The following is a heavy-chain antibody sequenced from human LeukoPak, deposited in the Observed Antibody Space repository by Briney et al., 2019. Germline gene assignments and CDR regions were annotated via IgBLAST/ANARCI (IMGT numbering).Heavy chain of an antibody. Sequence: ASVKVSCKASGYTFTGYYMHWVRQAPGQGLEWMGWINPNSGGTKYAQKFQGRVTMTRDTSISTVYMELSRLRSDDTAVYYCARDPFLQLPPIYFFDYWGQGTPVTVSS. CDR3: ARDPFLQLPPIYFFDY. D-gene: IGHD2-2*01. CDR1: GYTFTGYY. J-gene: IGHJ4*02. V-gene: IGHV1-2*02. CDR2: INPNSGGT.